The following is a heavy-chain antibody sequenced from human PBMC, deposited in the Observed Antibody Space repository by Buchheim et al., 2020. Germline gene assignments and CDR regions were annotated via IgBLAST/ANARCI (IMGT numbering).Heavy chain of an antibody. J-gene: IGHJ5*02. V-gene: IGHV4-34*02. D-gene: IGHD1-14*01. CDR1: GGSFSGYY. CDR2: ITYSGSA. Sequence: QVHLQQWGAGLLKPSETLSLTCAVYGGSFSGYYWTWIRQPPGKGLEWIGEITYSGSANYNPSLKSRVTISIDTSKNQFFLKMTSVTAADTGVFYCTRGRRMTPATGTYGRSWGQGTL. CDR3: TRGRRMTPATGTYGRS.